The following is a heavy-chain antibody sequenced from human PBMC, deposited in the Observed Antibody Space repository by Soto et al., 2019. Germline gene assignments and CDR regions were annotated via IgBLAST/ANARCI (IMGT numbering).Heavy chain of an antibody. J-gene: IGHJ6*02. V-gene: IGHV3-48*03. CDR1: GFTFSSYE. CDR3: ARAYCSSTSCYEILPYYYYYGMDV. CDR2: ISSSGSTI. Sequence: GGSLRLSCAASGFTFSSYEMNWVRQAPGKGLEWVSYISSSGSTIYYADSVKGRFTISRDNAKNSLYLQMNSLRAEDTAVYYCARAYCSSTSCYEILPYYYYYGMDVWGPGTTVT. D-gene: IGHD2-2*01.